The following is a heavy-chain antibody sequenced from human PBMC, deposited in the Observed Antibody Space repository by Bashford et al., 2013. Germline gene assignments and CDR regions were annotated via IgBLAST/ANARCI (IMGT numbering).Heavy chain of an antibody. V-gene: IGHV3-15*01. CDR2: VKSTKLDDGTN. D-gene: IGHD6-25*01. J-gene: IGHJ4*02. CDR3: TTHPFSGN. Sequence: EWVGPGVKSTKLDDGTNRLRLHPSKGRFTISRDDSKNTLYLQMNSLKTEDTALYYCTTHPFSGNWGQGTLVTVSS.